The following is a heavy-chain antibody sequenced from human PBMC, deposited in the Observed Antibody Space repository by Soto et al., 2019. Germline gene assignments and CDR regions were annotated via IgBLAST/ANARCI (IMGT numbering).Heavy chain of an antibody. Sequence: QVQLQESGPGLVKPSETLSLTCAVSGDSISSRNWWSWVRQTPGKGLEYIGEIHHSGSTNYNPSLKSRVTMSVDKSKYQFSLNLNSVTAADTAIYYCARRKLEMMYVGWFDPWGQGTLVTVSS. V-gene: IGHV4-4*02. J-gene: IGHJ5*02. CDR3: ARRKLEMMYVGWFDP. CDR2: IHHSGST. D-gene: IGHD2-8*01. CDR1: GDSISSRNW.